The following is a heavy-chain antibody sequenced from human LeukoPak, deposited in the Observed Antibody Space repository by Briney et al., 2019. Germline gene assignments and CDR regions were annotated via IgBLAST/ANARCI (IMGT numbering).Heavy chain of an antibody. D-gene: IGHD4-23*01. CDR1: GYTLTELS. CDR2: FDPEDGET. Sequence: ASVKVSCKGSGYTLTELSMHWVRQAPGKGLEWMGGFDPEDGETIYAQKFQGRVTMTEDTSTDTAFMELSSLRSEDTAVYYCATAGSNYGGPFDYWGQGTLVTVSS. V-gene: IGHV1-24*01. J-gene: IGHJ4*02. CDR3: ATAGSNYGGPFDY.